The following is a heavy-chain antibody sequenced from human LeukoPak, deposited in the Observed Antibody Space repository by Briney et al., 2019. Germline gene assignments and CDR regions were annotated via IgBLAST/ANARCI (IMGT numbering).Heavy chain of an antibody. CDR3: ARHIWGIAAAGIDAFDI. J-gene: IGHJ3*02. CDR1: GGSISGYY. D-gene: IGHD6-13*01. CDR2: IYTSGST. Sequence: KSSETLSLTCTVSGGSISGYYWSWIRQPAGKGLEWIGRIYTSGSTNYNPSLKSRVTMSVDTSKNQFSLKLSSETAADTAVYYCARHIWGIAAAGIDAFDIWGQGTMVTVSS. V-gene: IGHV4-4*07.